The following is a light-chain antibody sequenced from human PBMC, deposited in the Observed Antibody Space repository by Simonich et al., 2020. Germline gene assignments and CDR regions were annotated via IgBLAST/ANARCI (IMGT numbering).Light chain of an antibody. Sequence: NFMLTQPHSVSESPGQTVTISCTRSSGSIASNYVQWYQQRPGSSPTTVIYEDNQKPSGVPDPFSGSIDSSSNSASLTISGLKTEDEADYYCQSYDSSNQVFGGGTKLTVL. V-gene: IGLV6-57*01. J-gene: IGLJ3*02. CDR1: SGSIASNY. CDR2: EDN. CDR3: QSYDSSNQV.